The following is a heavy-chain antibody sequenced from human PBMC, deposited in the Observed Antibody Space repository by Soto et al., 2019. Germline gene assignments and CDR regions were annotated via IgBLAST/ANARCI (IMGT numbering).Heavy chain of an antibody. V-gene: IGHV4-4*02. CDR2: IYHSGST. D-gene: IGHD6-25*01. CDR1: GDSISSSNW. J-gene: IGHJ2*01. Sequence: QVQVQESGPGLVKPSGTLSLTCAVSGDSISSSNWWSWVRQPPGKGLEWIGEIYHSGSTNYNPSLKSRVTISVDKSKNQFSLKLNSVTAADTAVYYCARVKGAARYWYFDLWGCGTLVTVSS. CDR3: ARVKGAARYWYFDL.